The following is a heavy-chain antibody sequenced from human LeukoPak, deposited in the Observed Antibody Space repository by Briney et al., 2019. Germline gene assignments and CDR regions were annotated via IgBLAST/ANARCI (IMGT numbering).Heavy chain of an antibody. J-gene: IGHJ4*02. CDR1: GFIFSSHG. CDR2: ISSSSSYI. V-gene: IGHV3-21*01. Sequence: PGGSLRLSCAASGFIFSSHGMNWVRQAPGKGLEWVSSISSSSSYIYYADSVKGRFTISRDNAKNSLYLQMNSLRAEDTAVYYCARRTKSPGQGYGTFDYWGQGTLVTVSS. D-gene: IGHD5-18*01. CDR3: ARRTKSPGQGYGTFDY.